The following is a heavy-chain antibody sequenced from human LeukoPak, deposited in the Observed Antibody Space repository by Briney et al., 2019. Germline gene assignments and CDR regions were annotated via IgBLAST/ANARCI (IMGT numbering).Heavy chain of an antibody. CDR1: GFTFSSYS. V-gene: IGHV3-23*01. Sequence: PGGSLRLSCAASGFTFSSYSMNWVRQAPGKGLEWVSGVSGSGGRTYYADSVMGRFTISRDNSKNTLYLQMNSLRAEDTAVYYCAKGCGGDCYSVRYWGQGTLVTVSS. CDR2: VSGSGGRT. D-gene: IGHD2-21*02. CDR3: AKGCGGDCYSVRY. J-gene: IGHJ4*02.